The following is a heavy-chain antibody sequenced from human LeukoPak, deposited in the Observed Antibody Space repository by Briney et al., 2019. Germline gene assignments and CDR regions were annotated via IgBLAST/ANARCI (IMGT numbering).Heavy chain of an antibody. V-gene: IGHV3-30*18. D-gene: IGHD6-13*01. J-gene: IGHJ4*02. CDR2: ISYDGSNK. Sequence: GGSLRLSCAASGFTFSSYGMHWVRQAPGKGLEWVAVISYDGSNKYYAGSVKGRFTISRDNSKNTLYLQMNSLRAEDTAVYYCAKQQLVNYFDYWGQGTLVTVSS. CDR3: AKQQLVNYFDY. CDR1: GFTFSSYG.